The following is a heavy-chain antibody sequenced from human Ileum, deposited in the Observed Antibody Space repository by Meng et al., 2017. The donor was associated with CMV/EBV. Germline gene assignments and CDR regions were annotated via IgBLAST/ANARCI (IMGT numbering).Heavy chain of an antibody. CDR2: IYSGGSA. D-gene: IGHD2-15*01. V-gene: IGHV3-66*02. Sequence: GESLKISCAASGFFVSDNYMSWVRQTPGKGLEWVSIIYSGGSAYHADSVQGRFTISRDTSKNTLYLQMNSLGPDETAVYYCASAYCSAGHCYACSFDIWGQGPMVTVSS. CDR3: ASAYCSAGHCYACSFDI. J-gene: IGHJ3*02. CDR1: GFFVSDNY.